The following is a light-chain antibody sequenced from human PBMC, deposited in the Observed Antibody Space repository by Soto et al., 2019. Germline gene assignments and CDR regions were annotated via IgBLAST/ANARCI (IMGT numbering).Light chain of an antibody. CDR2: DVS. CDR3: SSYSSSVTLV. V-gene: IGLV2-14*01. Sequence: QSVLTQPASVSGSPGQSITISCTGTSSDVGGYNYVSWYQQHPGKAPKLMIYDVSYRPSGISDRFSGSKSANTASLTISGLQAEDEADYYCSSYSSSVTLVFGGGTKLTVL. J-gene: IGLJ2*01. CDR1: SSDVGGYNY.